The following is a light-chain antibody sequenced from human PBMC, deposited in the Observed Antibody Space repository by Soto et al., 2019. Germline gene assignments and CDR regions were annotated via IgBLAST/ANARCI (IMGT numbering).Light chain of an antibody. V-gene: IGLV2-14*01. CDR1: GSDIATFNY. CDR3: NSYSSTSFYV. CDR2: QVT. J-gene: IGLJ1*01. Sequence: QSALAQPASMSGSPGQSITISCTGSGSDIATFNYVSWYQQYPGKAPKLLIYQVTSRASGVSHRFPGSKSGNTAALTISGLPPEDEAEYYCNSYSSTSFYVFGTGTKVTV.